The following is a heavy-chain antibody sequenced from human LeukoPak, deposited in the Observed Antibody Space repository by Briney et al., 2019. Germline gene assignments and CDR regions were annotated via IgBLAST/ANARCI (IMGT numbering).Heavy chain of an antibody. D-gene: IGHD6-19*01. V-gene: IGHV4-39*07. CDR3: ARGRGEQWLADNNWFDP. J-gene: IGHJ5*02. CDR1: GGSISSRSYY. Sequence: SETLSLTCSVSGGSISSRSYYWGWIRQPPGTGLEWIGSIYYSGSTYYNPSLKSRITISVYTSNNQCSLKVRSVTAADTAVYYCARGRGEQWLADNNWFDPWGQGTLVTVSS. CDR2: IYYSGST.